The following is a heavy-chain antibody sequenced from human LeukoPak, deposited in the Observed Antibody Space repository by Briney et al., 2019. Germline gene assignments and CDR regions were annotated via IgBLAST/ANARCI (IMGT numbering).Heavy chain of an antibody. CDR3: ARDRSSSRPYYYYMDV. D-gene: IGHD6-13*01. Sequence: GGSLRLSCAASGFTFSDYYMSWIRQAPGKGLERVSYISSSGSTIYYADSVKGRFTISRDNAKNSLYLQMNSLRAEDTAVYYCARDRSSSRPYYYYMDVWGKGTTVTVSS. J-gene: IGHJ6*03. CDR1: GFTFSDYY. CDR2: ISSSGSTI. V-gene: IGHV3-11*04.